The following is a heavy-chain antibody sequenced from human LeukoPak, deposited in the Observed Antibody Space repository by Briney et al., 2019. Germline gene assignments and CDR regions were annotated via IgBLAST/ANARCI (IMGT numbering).Heavy chain of an antibody. CDR2: ISSDGSNI. Sequence: GGSLRLSCAASRFTFSGYGMHWVRQAPGKGLEWVAVISSDGSNIYYADSVKGRFTISRDNSKNTLYLQMNSLRAEDTALYYCTIDKLWIDHWGQGTLVTVAS. V-gene: IGHV3-30*03. CDR3: TIDKLWIDH. CDR1: RFTFSGYG. D-gene: IGHD3-10*01. J-gene: IGHJ4*02.